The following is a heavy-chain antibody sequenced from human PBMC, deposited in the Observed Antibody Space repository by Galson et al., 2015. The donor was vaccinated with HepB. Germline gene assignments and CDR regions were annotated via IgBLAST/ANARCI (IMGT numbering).Heavy chain of an antibody. D-gene: IGHD6-19*01. CDR3: AKDPYLYSALAGTMAGFDY. J-gene: IGHJ4*02. V-gene: IGHV3-9*01. CDR2: IGWNGGSI. CDR1: GFTFDDYA. Sequence: SLRLSCAASGFTFDDYAMNWVRQAPGKGLEWVSGIGWNGGSIGYADSVKGRFTVSRDNSKNTLYLQMNSLRAEDTAVYYCAKDPYLYSALAGTMAGFDYWGQGTLVTVSS.